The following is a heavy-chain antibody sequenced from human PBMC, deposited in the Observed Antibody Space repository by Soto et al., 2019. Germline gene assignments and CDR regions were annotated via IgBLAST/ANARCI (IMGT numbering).Heavy chain of an antibody. CDR2: IYTSGST. CDR3: ARDGLWFGELPLGMDV. V-gene: IGHV4-4*07. D-gene: IGHD3-10*01. Sequence: QVQLQESGPGLVKPSETLSLTCTVSGGSISSYYWSWIRQPAGQGLEWIGRIYTSGSTNYNPSLKRRVTLSVDTSKNQFSLKLSSVTAADTAVYYCARDGLWFGELPLGMDVWGQGTTVTVSS. J-gene: IGHJ6*02. CDR1: GGSISSYY.